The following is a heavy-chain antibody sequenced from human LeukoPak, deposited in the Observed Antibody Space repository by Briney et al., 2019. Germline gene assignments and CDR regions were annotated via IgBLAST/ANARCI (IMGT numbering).Heavy chain of an antibody. CDR1: GFTFSSYA. J-gene: IGHJ1*01. Sequence: RGSLRLSCAASGFTFSSYAMSWVRQAPGKGLEWVSAISGSGGSTYYADSVKGRFTISRDNSKNTLYLQMNSLRAEDTAVYYCAKDVGSGWSEYFQHWGQGTLVTVSS. CDR2: ISGSGGST. V-gene: IGHV3-23*01. CDR3: AKDVGSGWSEYFQH. D-gene: IGHD6-19*01.